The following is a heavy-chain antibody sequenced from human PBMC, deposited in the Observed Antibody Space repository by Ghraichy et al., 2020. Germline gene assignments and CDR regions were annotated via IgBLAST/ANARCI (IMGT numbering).Heavy chain of an antibody. CDR1: GGSVSSGSYY. CDR3: ARVKPSSGYNYPDPYFDY. D-gene: IGHD3-22*01. J-gene: IGHJ4*02. Sequence: SETLSLTCTVSGGSVSSGSYYWSWIRQPPGKGLEWIGYIYYSGSTNYNPSLKSRVTISVDTSKNQFSLTLSSVTAADTAVYYCARVKPSSGYNYPDPYFDYWGQGTLVNVSS. V-gene: IGHV4-61*01. CDR2: IYYSGST.